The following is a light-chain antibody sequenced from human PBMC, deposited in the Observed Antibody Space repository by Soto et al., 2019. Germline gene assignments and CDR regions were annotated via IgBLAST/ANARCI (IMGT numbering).Light chain of an antibody. CDR3: QQYFSIPLS. J-gene: IGKJ4*01. CDR2: WAS. Sequence: DIVMTQSPDSLAVSLGERATINCKSSQSVLHRSNNKEYLAWYQQKPGQPPKLLIYWASTRESGVPDRFSGSGSGTDFTLTIRSLQAEDVAVYYCQQYFSIPLSFGGGTKVEIK. CDR1: QSVLHRSNNKEY. V-gene: IGKV4-1*01.